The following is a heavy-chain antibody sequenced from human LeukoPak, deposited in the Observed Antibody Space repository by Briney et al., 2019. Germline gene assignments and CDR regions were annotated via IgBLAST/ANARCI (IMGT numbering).Heavy chain of an antibody. J-gene: IGHJ3*02. Sequence: GGSLRLSCAASGFTFSSYGMHWVRQAPGKGLEWVAFIRYDGSNKYYADSVKGRFTISRDNSKNTLYLQMNSLRAEDTAVYYCAKGPQWKLLGTYDAFDIWGQGTMVTVSS. CDR2: IRYDGSNK. CDR1: GFTFSSYG. V-gene: IGHV3-30*02. CDR3: AKGPQWKLLGTYDAFDI. D-gene: IGHD1-26*01.